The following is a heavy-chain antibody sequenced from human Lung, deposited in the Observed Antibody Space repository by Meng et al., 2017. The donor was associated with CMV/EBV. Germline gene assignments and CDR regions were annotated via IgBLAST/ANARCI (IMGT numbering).Heavy chain of an antibody. CDR1: GYSFTSYY. D-gene: IGHD5-12*01. Sequence: SVXVSCKGSGYSFTSYYMHWVRQAPGQGLEWMGIINPSGGSTSYAQKFQGRVTMTRDTSTSTVYMELSSLRSEDTAVYYCARKPVLGAMDYWGQGTLVTVSS. CDR2: INPSGGST. CDR3: ARKPVLGAMDY. J-gene: IGHJ4*02. V-gene: IGHV1-46*01.